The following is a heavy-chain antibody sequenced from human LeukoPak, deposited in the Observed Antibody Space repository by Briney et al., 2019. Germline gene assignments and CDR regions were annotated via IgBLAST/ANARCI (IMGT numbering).Heavy chain of an antibody. V-gene: IGHV1-18*01. Sequence: APVRVSYTPSDYTFTTYGISWGRQAPGQRLEWMGWISAYNGNTNYAQKLQGRVTMTTDTSTSTAYMELRSLRSDDTAVYYCARDKVVVVPAAIRSRWFDPWGQGTLVIVSS. J-gene: IGHJ5*02. CDR3: ARDKVVVVPAAIRSRWFDP. CDR1: DYTFTTYG. D-gene: IGHD2-2*01. CDR2: ISAYNGNT.